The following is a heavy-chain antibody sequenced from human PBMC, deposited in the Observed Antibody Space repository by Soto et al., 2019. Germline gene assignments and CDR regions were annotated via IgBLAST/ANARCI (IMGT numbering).Heavy chain of an antibody. CDR2: IYYSGST. Sequence: PSETLSLTCTVSGGSISSYYWSWIRQPPGKGLEWIGYIYYSGSTNYNPSLKSRVTISVDTSKNQFSLKLSSVTAADTAVYYCARHSGSYLDYYYGMDVWGQGTTVTVSS. CDR1: GGSISSYY. V-gene: IGHV4-59*08. D-gene: IGHD1-26*01. CDR3: ARHSGSYLDYYYGMDV. J-gene: IGHJ6*02.